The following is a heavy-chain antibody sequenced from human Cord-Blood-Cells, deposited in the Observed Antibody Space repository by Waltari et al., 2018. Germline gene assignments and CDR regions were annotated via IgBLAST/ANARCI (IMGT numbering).Heavy chain of an antibody. CDR1: GGSFSGYY. D-gene: IGHD5-18*01. Sequence: QVQLQPWGAGLLKPSETLSLTCAVYGGSFSGYYWSWIRQPPGKGREWIGEINHSGSTNCNPSLKRRVTISVDTSKNQCSLKLSSVTAADTAVYYCARQPVRGIGLWYYFDYWGQGTLVTVSS. CDR3: ARQPVRGIGLWYYFDY. J-gene: IGHJ4*02. CDR2: INHSGST. V-gene: IGHV4-34*01.